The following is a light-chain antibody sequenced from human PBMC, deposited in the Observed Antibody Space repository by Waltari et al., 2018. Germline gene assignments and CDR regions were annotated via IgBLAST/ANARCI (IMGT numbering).Light chain of an antibody. Sequence: EIVMTQTPATLSVSPGERATLSCRASQSVSSNLAWYQQKPGQAPRLLIYDASTMDTGIPDRFSGSGSGTEFTLTISSLQSEDFAFYYCQQYNNWPPLTFGGGTKVEIK. J-gene: IGKJ4*01. CDR1: QSVSSN. CDR3: QQYNNWPPLT. V-gene: IGKV3-15*01. CDR2: DAS.